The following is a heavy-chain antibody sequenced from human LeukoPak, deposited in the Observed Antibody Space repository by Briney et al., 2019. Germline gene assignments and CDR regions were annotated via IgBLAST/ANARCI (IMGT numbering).Heavy chain of an antibody. D-gene: IGHD3-22*01. J-gene: IGHJ3*02. CDR3: AKQAYDSSGYYYDAFDI. CDR1: GFTFSSYG. V-gene: IGHV3-33*06. Sequence: GGSLRLSCAASGFTFSSYGMHWVRQAPGKGLEWVAVIWYDGSNKYYADSVKGRFTISRDNSKNTLYLQMNSLRAEDTAVYYYAKQAYDSSGYYYDAFDIWGQGTMVTVSS. CDR2: IWYDGSNK.